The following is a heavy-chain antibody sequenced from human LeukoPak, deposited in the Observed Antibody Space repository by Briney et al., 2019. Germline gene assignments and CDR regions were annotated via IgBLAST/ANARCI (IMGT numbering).Heavy chain of an antibody. J-gene: IGHJ6*02. D-gene: IGHD2/OR15-2a*01. V-gene: IGHV3-30*03. CDR1: GFTFGTYG. Sequence: GRSLRLSCVAPGFTFGTYGMHWVRQAPGKGLEWVAVMSHDGGIEKYADSVKGRFTISRDNSKKTLYLQMNSLRSDDAAVYYCARAKIIHSITHMDVWGQGTTVTVSS. CDR2: MSHDGGIE. CDR3: ARAKIIHSITHMDV.